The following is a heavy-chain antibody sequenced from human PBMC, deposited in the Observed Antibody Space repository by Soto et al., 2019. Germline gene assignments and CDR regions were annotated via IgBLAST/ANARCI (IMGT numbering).Heavy chain of an antibody. V-gene: IGHV4-59*01. J-gene: IGHJ4*02. Sequence: PSETLSLTCTVSAGSISSYYWSWIRQPPGKGLEWIGYIYHSGSTNYNPSLKSRVTISVDTSKNQFSLKLSSVTAADTAVYYCARDPGSGWYYFDYWGQGPLVTVSS. CDR1: AGSISSYY. CDR2: IYHSGST. CDR3: ARDPGSGWYYFDY. D-gene: IGHD6-19*01.